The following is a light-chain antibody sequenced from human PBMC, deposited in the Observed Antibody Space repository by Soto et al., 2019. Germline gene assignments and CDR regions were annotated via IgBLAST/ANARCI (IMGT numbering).Light chain of an antibody. V-gene: IGKV3-20*01. J-gene: IGKJ1*01. CDR1: QSVSSN. Sequence: EIVLTQSPGTLSLSPGERATLSCRASQSVSSNLAWYQQKPGQAPRLLIHDASSRATGISDRFSGSGSGTDFTLTISRLEPEDFAVYYCQQYGSSGTFGQGTKVDIK. CDR3: QQYGSSGT. CDR2: DAS.